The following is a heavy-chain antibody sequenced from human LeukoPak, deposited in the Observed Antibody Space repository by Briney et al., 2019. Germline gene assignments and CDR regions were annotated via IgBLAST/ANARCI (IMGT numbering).Heavy chain of an antibody. Sequence: ASVKVSCKASGYTFTSYYMHWVRQAPGQGLEWMGWINPNSSGTNYAQKFQGRVTMTRDTSISTAYMELSRLRSDDTAVYYCARLNYYGSGSYYNGPFDPWGQGTLVTVSS. CDR2: INPNSSGT. CDR3: ARLNYYGSGSYYNGPFDP. J-gene: IGHJ5*02. CDR1: GYTFTSYY. V-gene: IGHV1-2*02. D-gene: IGHD3-10*01.